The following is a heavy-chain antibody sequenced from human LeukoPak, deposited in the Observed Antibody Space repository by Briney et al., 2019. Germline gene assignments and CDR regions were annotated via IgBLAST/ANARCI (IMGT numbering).Heavy chain of an antibody. CDR3: ARGGFCSSTTCYKAIWFDP. CDR1: GGSFSGYY. Sequence: SETLSLTCTVYGGSFSGYYWSWIRQPAGKGLEWIGRIHTSGSTNYNPSLKSRVTMSVDTSKNQFSLKLSSVTAADTAVYYCARGGFCSSTTCYKAIWFDPWGQGALVTVSS. CDR2: IHTSGST. D-gene: IGHD2-2*02. J-gene: IGHJ5*02. V-gene: IGHV4-4*07.